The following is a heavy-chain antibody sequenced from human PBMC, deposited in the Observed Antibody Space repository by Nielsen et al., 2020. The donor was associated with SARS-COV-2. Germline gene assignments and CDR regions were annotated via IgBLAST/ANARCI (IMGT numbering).Heavy chain of an antibody. CDR2: INPNSGGT. CDR3: ARGNWNYAWFDP. CDR1: GYTFTGYY. D-gene: IGHD1-7*01. J-gene: IGHJ5*02. Sequence: ASVKVSCKASGYTFTGYYMHWVRQAPGQGLEWMGRINPNSGGTNYAQKFQGWVTMTRDTSISTAYMELSRLRSDDTAVYYCARGNWNYAWFDPWGQGTLVTVSS. V-gene: IGHV1-2*04.